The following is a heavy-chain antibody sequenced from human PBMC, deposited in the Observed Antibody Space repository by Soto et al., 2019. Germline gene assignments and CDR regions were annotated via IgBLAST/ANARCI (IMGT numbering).Heavy chain of an antibody. V-gene: IGHV3-11*01. J-gene: IGHJ4*02. CDR2: ISSSDSII. Sequence: QVQLVESGGGLVKPGGSLRLSCAASGFTFSDYHMSWIRQAPGKGLEWVSCISSSDSIIYYADSVKGRFTISRDNAKNSLYLQMNSLRAEDTAVYYCARDLGYYDSSGYFDYWGQGTLVTVSS. CDR3: ARDLGYYDSSGYFDY. D-gene: IGHD3-22*01. CDR1: GFTFSDYH.